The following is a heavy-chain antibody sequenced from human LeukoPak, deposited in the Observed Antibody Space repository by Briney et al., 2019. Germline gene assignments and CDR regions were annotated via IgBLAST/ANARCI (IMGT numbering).Heavy chain of an antibody. V-gene: IGHV4-38-2*02. CDR3: ARVLLSASSSARFDP. D-gene: IGHD6-6*01. J-gene: IGHJ5*02. Sequence: ASETLSLTCTVSGYSISSASYWGWIRQPPGKGLEWIGSIYRSGTTYYNPSLKSRVTISVDTSKNQFSLKLSSVTAADTAVYYCARVLLSASSSARFDPWGQGTLVTVSS. CDR2: IYRSGTT. CDR1: GYSISSASY.